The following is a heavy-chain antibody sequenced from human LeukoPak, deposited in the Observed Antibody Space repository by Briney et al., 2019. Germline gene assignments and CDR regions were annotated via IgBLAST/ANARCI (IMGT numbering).Heavy chain of an antibody. CDR3: ARDQIIAAAADY. V-gene: IGHV1-69*05. D-gene: IGHD6-13*01. CDR1: GGTFSSYA. CDR2: IIPIFGTA. Sequence: SVKVSCKASGGTFSSYAISWVRQAPGQGLEWMGGIIPIFGTANYAQKFQGRVTITTDESTSTAYMELRSLRSDDTAVYYCARDQIIAAAADYWGQGTLVTVSS. J-gene: IGHJ4*02.